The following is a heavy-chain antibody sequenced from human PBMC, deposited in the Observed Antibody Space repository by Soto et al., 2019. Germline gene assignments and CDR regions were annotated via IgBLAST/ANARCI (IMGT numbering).Heavy chain of an antibody. Sequence: ESGGGVVQPGRSLRLSCAASGFTFSSYAMHWVRQAPGKGLEWVAVISYDGSNKYYADSVKGRFTISRDNSKNTLYLQMNSLRAEDTAVYYCASRSLVAGHYWGQGTLVTVSS. CDR2: ISYDGSNK. V-gene: IGHV3-30-3*01. J-gene: IGHJ4*02. CDR1: GFTFSSYA. D-gene: IGHD6-19*01. CDR3: ASRSLVAGHY.